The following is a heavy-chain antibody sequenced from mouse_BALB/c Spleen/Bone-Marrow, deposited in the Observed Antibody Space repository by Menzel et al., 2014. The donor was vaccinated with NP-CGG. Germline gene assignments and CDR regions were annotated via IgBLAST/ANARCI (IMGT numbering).Heavy chain of an antibody. CDR3: ARRIYDVPMDY. D-gene: IGHD2-12*01. CDR1: GFTFSDYY. V-gene: IGHV5-12*02. Sequence: EVNVVESGGGLVQPGGSLKPSCATSGFTFSDYYMYWVRQTPEKRLEWVAYISNGGGSTYYPDTIKGRFTISRDNAKNTLYLQMSRLKSEDTAMYYCARRIYDVPMDYWGQGTSVTVSS. CDR2: ISNGGGST. J-gene: IGHJ4*01.